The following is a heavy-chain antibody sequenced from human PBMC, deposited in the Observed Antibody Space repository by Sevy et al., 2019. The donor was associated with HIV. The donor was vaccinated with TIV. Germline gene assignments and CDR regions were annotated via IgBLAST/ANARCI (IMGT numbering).Heavy chain of an antibody. CDR2: IIPIFGTA. D-gene: IGHD6-13*01. CDR3: ASDLQQLASGYFDY. V-gene: IGHV1-69*13. J-gene: IGHJ4*02. CDR1: GGAFSSYA. Sequence: ASVKVSCKASGGAFSSYAISWVRQAAGQGLEWMGGIIPIFGTANYAQKFQGRVTITADESTSTAYMELSSLRSEDTAVYYCASDLQQLASGYFDYWGQGTLVTVSS.